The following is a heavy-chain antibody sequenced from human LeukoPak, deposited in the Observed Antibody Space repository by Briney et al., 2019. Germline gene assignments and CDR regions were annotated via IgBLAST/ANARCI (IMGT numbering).Heavy chain of an antibody. V-gene: IGHV1-8*01. CDR2: MNPNSGNT. D-gene: IGHD2-15*01. CDR3: ARVSFDSSGNKINFDY. CDR1: GYTFTSYD. J-gene: IGHJ4*01. Sequence: GASVKVSCKASGYTFTSYDINWVRQATGQGLEWMGWMNPNSGNTGYAQKFQGRVTMTRNTSISTAYMGLSSLRSEDTAVYYCARVSFDSSGNKINFDYWGHGTLVTVSS.